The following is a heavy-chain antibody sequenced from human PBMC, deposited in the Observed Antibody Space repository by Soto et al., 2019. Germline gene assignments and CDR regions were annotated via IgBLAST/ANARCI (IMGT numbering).Heavy chain of an antibody. CDR2: IIPVFGTP. CDR3: ARSSPFMVVLMPTGNQEYVGMEV. J-gene: IGHJ6*02. V-gene: IGHV1-69*01. Sequence: QVQLVQSGAEVKKPRSAVKFFCKASGGTFSNYTISWERQAPGQGLEWMGGIIPVFGTPDYEQKYQGRVTITADACTRTGYMKPSSLIAVDTALFSCARSSPFMVVLMPTGNQEYVGMEVCGLG. D-gene: IGHD2-8*01. CDR1: GGTFSNYT.